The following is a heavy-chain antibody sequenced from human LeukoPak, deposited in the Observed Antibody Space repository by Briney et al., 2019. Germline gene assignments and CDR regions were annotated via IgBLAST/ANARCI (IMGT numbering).Heavy chain of an antibody. V-gene: IGHV1-18*01. J-gene: IGHJ4*02. D-gene: IGHD6-19*01. CDR2: ISAYNGNT. CDR1: GYTFTSYG. Sequence: ASVKVSCKASGYTFTSYGISWVRQAPGQGLEWMGWISAYNGNTNYAQKLQGRVTMTTDTSTSTAYMELRSLRSDDTAVYYCARVGIAVAGTSRGPFDYWGQGTLVTVSS. CDR3: ARVGIAVAGTSRGPFDY.